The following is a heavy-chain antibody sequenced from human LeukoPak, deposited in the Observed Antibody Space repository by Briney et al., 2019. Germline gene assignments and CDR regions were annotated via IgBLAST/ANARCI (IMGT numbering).Heavy chain of an antibody. D-gene: IGHD4/OR15-4a*01. CDR1: GYSFTSYW. CDR3: ARQAKELTTQFDY. V-gene: IGHV5-51*01. CDR2: IYPGDSDT. J-gene: IGHJ4*02. Sequence: PGESLKISCKGSGYSFTSYWIGWVRQMPGKGLEWMGIIYPGDSDTRYSPSFQGQVTISADKSISTAYLQWSSLKASDTALYYCARQAKELTTQFDYWGQGTLVTVSS.